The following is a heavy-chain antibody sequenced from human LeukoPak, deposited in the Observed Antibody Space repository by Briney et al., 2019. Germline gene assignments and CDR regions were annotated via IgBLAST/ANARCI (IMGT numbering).Heavy chain of an antibody. V-gene: IGHV4-39*01. CDR2: IYYGGST. D-gene: IGHD3-10*01. CDR1: GGSISSSNYY. J-gene: IGHJ5*02. CDR3: AGVRGIISRNWFDP. Sequence: SETLSLTCTVSGGSISSSNYYWGWIRQPPGKGLEWIGTIYYGGSTYYNPSLKSRVTISVDTSKSQFSLNLSSVTAADTAVYFCAGVRGIISRNWFDPWGHGTLVTVSS.